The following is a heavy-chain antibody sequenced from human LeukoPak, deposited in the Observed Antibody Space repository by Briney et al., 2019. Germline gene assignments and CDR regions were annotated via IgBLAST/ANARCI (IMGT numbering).Heavy chain of an antibody. D-gene: IGHD3-9*01. V-gene: IGHV1-18*01. J-gene: IGHJ4*02. Sequence: ASVKVSCKASGYTFTSYGISWVRQAPGQGLEWMGWISAYNGNTNYAQKLQGRVTMTTDTSTSTAYTELRSLRSDDTAVYYCARDGQYYDILTGHDYWGQGTLVTVSP. CDR3: ARDGQYYDILTGHDY. CDR1: GYTFTSYG. CDR2: ISAYNGNT.